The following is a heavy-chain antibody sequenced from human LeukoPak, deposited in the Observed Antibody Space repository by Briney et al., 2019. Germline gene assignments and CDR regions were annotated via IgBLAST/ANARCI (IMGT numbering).Heavy chain of an antibody. V-gene: IGHV1-18*01. D-gene: IGHD2-15*01. CDR2: ISAYNGNT. Sequence: ASVKVSCKASGYTFNNYGISWVRQAPGQGLEWMAWISAYNGNTNYALKLRGRVTMTTDTSTSTAYMELGSLRSDDTAVYYCARDEKRYCSGGSCPAYFDYWGQGTLVTVSS. CDR3: ARDEKRYCSGGSCPAYFDY. CDR1: GYTFNNYG. J-gene: IGHJ4*02.